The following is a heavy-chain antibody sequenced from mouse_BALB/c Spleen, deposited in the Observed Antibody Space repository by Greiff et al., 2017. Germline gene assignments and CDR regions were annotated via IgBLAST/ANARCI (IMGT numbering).Heavy chain of an antibody. D-gene: IGHD2-2*01. J-gene: IGHJ4*01. V-gene: IGHV1-14*01. CDR2: INPYNDGT. CDR1: GYTFTSYV. Sequence: VQLQQSGPELVKPGASVKMSCKASGYTFTSYVMHWVKQKPGQGLEWIGYINPYNDGTKYNEKFKGKATLTSDKSSSTAYMELSSLTSEDSAVYYCASWDGYDGYYAMDYWGQGTAVSVAS. CDR3: ASWDGYDGYYAMDY.